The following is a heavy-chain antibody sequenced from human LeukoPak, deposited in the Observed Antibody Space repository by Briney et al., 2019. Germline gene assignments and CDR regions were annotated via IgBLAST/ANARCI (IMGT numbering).Heavy chain of an antibody. CDR2: INPNSGGT. Sequence: ASVKVSCKASGYTFTGYYMHWVRQAPGQGLEWMGWINPNSGGTNYAQKFQGRVTMTRDTSISTAHMELRSLRSEDTAVYYCAREPSPMVRGYSPAYWGQGTLVTVSS. CDR3: AREPSPMVRGYSPAY. J-gene: IGHJ4*02. CDR1: GYTFTGYY. V-gene: IGHV1-2*02. D-gene: IGHD3-10*01.